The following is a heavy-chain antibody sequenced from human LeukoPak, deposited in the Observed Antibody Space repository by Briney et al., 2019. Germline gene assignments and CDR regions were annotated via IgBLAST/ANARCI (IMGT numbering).Heavy chain of an antibody. CDR3: ARGGRAVAYGMDV. Sequence: SETLSLTCTVSGGSISSYYWSWIRQPPGKGLEWIGYIYYSGSINYNPSLKSRVTISVDTSKNQFSLKLSSVTAADTAVYYCARGGRAVAYGMDVWGQGTTVTVSS. J-gene: IGHJ6*02. CDR1: GGSISSYY. CDR2: IYYSGSI. D-gene: IGHD6-19*01. V-gene: IGHV4-59*01.